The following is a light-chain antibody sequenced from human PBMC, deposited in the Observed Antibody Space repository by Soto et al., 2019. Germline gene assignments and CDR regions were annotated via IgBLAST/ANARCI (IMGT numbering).Light chain of an antibody. J-gene: IGLJ3*02. CDR1: NSNIGAGYD. Sequence: QSVLTQPPSVSGAPGQRVTISCTGNNSNIGAGYDVHWYQQLPGTAPKLLIYGNNNRPSGVPDRFSGSKSGTSASLAITGLQAKDEADYYCQSFDTTLSGFWVFGGGTKLTVL. CDR3: QSFDTTLSGFWV. CDR2: GNN. V-gene: IGLV1-40*01.